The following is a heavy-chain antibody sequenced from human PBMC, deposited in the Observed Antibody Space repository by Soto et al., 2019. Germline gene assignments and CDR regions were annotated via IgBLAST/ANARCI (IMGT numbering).Heavy chain of an antibody. Sequence: EVQLLESGGGLVQPGGSLRLSCAASGFTFSSYAMRWVRQAPGRGLEWVSAISGSGGSTYYADSVKGRFTISRDNSKNTLYLQMNSLRAEDTAVYYCAKGSYYYDSSGYYYGRIDYWGQGTLVTVSS. D-gene: IGHD3-22*01. CDR2: ISGSGGST. J-gene: IGHJ4*02. V-gene: IGHV3-23*01. CDR1: GFTFSSYA. CDR3: AKGSYYYDSSGYYYGRIDY.